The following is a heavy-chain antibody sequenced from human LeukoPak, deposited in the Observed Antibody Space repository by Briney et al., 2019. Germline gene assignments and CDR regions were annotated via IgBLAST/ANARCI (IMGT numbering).Heavy chain of an antibody. D-gene: IGHD3-3*01. CDR3: ARVAALEGFDP. V-gene: IGHV1-69*05. Sequence: GASVKVSCKASGGTFSSYAISWVRQAPGQGLEWMGGIIPIFGTANYAQKFQGRVTITTDESTSTAYMELSSLRSEDTAVYYCARVAALEGFDPWGQGTLATVSS. CDR2: IIPIFGTA. CDR1: GGTFSSYA. J-gene: IGHJ5*02.